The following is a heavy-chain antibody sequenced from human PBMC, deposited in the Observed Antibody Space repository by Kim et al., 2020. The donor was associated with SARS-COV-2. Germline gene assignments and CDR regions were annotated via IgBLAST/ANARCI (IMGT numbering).Heavy chain of an antibody. CDR3: ARGGWELLVEYFQH. CDR1: GFTFSSYS. CDR2: ISSSSSYI. Sequence: GGSLRLSCAASGFTFSSYSMNWVRQAPGKGLEWVSSISSSSSYIYYADSVKGRFTISRDNAKNSLYLQMNSLRAEDTAVYYCARGGWELLVEYFQHWGQGTLVTVSS. J-gene: IGHJ1*01. V-gene: IGHV3-21*01. D-gene: IGHD1-26*01.